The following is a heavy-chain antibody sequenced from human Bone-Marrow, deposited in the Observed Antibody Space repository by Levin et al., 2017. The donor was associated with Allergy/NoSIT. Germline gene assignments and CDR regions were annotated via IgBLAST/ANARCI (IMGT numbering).Heavy chain of an antibody. CDR1: GFSLSTSGMS. CDR3: ARMSLMVFHGSGGGTYRTSLSAAFDI. D-gene: IGHD3-16*02. J-gene: IGHJ3*02. V-gene: IGHV2-70*11. CDR2: IDWDDDT. Sequence: ESGPTLVKPTQTLTLTCTLSGFSLSTSGMSVSWIRQPPGKALEWLARIDWDDDTYYRTSLKTRLTVSKDTSKNQVVLTMTNLDPVDTATYYCARMSLMVFHGSGGGTYRTSLSAAFDIWGLGTTVTVSS.